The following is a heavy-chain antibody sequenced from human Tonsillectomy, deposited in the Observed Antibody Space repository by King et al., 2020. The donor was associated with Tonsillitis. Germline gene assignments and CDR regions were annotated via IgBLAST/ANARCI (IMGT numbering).Heavy chain of an antibody. J-gene: IGHJ5*02. CDR2: ISYDGSSK. CDR1: GFTFSSYP. D-gene: IGHD3-22*01. V-gene: IGHV3-30-3*01. Sequence: VQLVESGGGVVQPGRSLRLSCAASGFTFSSYPMHWVRQAPGKGLEWVAIISYDGSSKYYADSVKGRFTISRNNSKNTLYLQMNSLKPEDTAVYYCARDDSSGFEGWFDPWGQGTLVTVSS. CDR3: ARDDSSGFEGWFDP.